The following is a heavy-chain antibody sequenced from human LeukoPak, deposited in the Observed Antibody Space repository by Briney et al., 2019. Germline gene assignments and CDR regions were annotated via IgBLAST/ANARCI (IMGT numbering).Heavy chain of an antibody. J-gene: IGHJ1*01. CDR3: ARGSDFYDFWSGYYAGAEYFQH. CDR1: GYTFTSYG. Sequence: ASVKVSCKASGYTFTSYGISWVRQAPGQGLEWMGWISAYNGNTNYAQKLQGRVIMTTDTSTSTAYMELRSLRSDDTAVYYCARGSDFYDFWSGYYAGAEYFQHWGQGTLVTVSS. CDR2: ISAYNGNT. V-gene: IGHV1-18*01. D-gene: IGHD3-3*01.